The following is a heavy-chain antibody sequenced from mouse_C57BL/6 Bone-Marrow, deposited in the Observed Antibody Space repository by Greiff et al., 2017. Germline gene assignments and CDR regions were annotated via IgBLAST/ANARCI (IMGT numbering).Heavy chain of an antibody. V-gene: IGHV1-80*01. J-gene: IGHJ3*01. CDR2: IYPGDGDT. CDR1: GYAFSSYW. CDR3: ARRDYDWFAY. Sequence: QVQLKQSGAELVKPGASVKISCKASGYAFSSYWMHWVKQRPGKGLEWIGQIYPGDGDTNYNGKFKGKATLTADKSSSTAYMQLSSLTSEDSAVYFGARRDYDWFAYWGQGTLVTVSA. D-gene: IGHD2-4*01.